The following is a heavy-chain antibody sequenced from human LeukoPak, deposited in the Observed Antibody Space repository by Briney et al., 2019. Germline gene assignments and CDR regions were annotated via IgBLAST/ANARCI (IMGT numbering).Heavy chain of an antibody. CDR1: GFTFS. CDR3: AKDGHWASVC. CDR2: MRHDGTDQ. D-gene: IGHD7-27*01. V-gene: IGHV3-30*02. J-gene: IGHJ4*02. Sequence: GGSLRLSCVASGFTFSVHWVRQVPGTGLEWLTFMRHDGTDQHYADSVRGRFTISRDNSKNTVYLQMNSLRPEDTALYYFAKDGHWASVCWGQGTLVTVSS.